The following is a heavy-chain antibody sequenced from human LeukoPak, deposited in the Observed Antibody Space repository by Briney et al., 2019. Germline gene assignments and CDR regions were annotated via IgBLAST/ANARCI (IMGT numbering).Heavy chain of an antibody. CDR2: IYYSGST. CDR1: GGSISSSSYY. J-gene: IGHJ4*02. V-gene: IGHV4-39*01. CDR3: ARQTNKGVYDYVWGSYRLYYFDY. Sequence: PSETLSLTCTVSGGSISSSSYYWGWIRQPPGKGLEWIGSIYYSGSTYYNPSLKSRVTISVDTSKNQFSLKLSSVTAADTAVYYCARQTNKGVYDYVWGSYRLYYFDYWGQGTLVTVSS. D-gene: IGHD3-16*02.